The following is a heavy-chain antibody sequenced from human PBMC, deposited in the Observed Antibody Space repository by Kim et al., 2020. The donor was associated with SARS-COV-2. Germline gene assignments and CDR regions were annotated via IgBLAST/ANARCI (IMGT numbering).Heavy chain of an antibody. V-gene: IGHV3-23*01. CDR3: AKEKGDFGELLDY. J-gene: IGHJ4*02. Sequence: YADSGKGRFTNSRDNSKNTLYLQMNSLRAEDTAVYYCAKEKGDFGELLDYWGQGTLVTVSS. D-gene: IGHD3-10*01.